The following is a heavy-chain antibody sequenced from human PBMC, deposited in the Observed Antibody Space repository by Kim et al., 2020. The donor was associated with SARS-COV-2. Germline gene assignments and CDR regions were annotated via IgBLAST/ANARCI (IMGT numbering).Heavy chain of an antibody. D-gene: IGHD1-26*01. CDR1: GGSMSNFY. Sequence: SETLSLTCSVSGGSMSNFYWNWIRQPAGKGLEWIGRVYSSGITKYNPSLKSRVIMSVDTSKNQFSLNLSSVTAADTAVYYCVRDGSGTNFVDYFDYWGQGTLVTVSS. CDR3: VRDGSGTNFVDYFDY. V-gene: IGHV4-4*07. CDR2: VYSSGIT. J-gene: IGHJ4*02.